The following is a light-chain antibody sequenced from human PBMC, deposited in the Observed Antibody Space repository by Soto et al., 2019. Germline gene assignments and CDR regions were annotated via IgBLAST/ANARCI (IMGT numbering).Light chain of an antibody. Sequence: DIQMTQSPSSLSASVGDRVTITCRASQSISSYLNWYQQKPGKVPKLLIYAASSLQGGVPSRFSGSGSGTDFTLTISSLQPEDFATYYCQQSFSVPWTFGQGTNV. V-gene: IGKV1-39*01. CDR1: QSISSY. CDR3: QQSFSVPWT. J-gene: IGKJ1*01. CDR2: AAS.